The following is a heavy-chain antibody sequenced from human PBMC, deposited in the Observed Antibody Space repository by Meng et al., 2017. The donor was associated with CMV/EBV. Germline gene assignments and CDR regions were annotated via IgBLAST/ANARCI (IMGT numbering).Heavy chain of an antibody. CDR1: GGSISSSSYY. J-gene: IGHJ4*02. Sequence: ETLSLTCTVSGGSISSSSYYWGWIRQPPGKGLEWIGSIYYSGSTYYNPSLKSRVTISVDTSKNQFSLKLSSVTAADTAVYYCARDLWYFDYWGQGTLVTVSS. V-gene: IGHV4-39*07. CDR3: ARDLWYFDY. CDR2: IYYSGST. D-gene: IGHD3-10*01.